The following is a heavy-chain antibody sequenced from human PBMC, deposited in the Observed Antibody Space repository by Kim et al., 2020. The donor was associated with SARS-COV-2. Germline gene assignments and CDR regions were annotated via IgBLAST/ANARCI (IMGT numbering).Heavy chain of an antibody. D-gene: IGHD3-3*01. CDR3: AGDFWSGYTNDY. V-gene: IGHV1-46*01. Sequence: SYAQKYQGRVTMTRDTSMSTVYMGLSRLRSEDTAVYYCAGDFWSGYTNDYWGQGTLVTVSS. J-gene: IGHJ4*02.